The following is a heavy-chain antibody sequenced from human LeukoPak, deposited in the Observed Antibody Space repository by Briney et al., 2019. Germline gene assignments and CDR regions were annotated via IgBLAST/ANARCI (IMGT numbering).Heavy chain of an antibody. CDR2: IYYSGST. V-gene: IGHV4-59*01. D-gene: IGHD5-12*01. CDR1: GGSISSYY. Sequence: SETLSLTCTVSGGSISSYYWSWIRQPPGKGPEWIGYIYYSGSTNYNPSLKSRVTISVDTSKNQFSLKLSSVTAADTAVYYCARDGGYSGYDPFDYRGQGTLVTVSS. J-gene: IGHJ4*02. CDR3: ARDGGYSGYDPFDY.